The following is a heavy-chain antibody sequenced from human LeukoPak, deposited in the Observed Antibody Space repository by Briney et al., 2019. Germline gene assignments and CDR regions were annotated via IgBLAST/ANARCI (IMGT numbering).Heavy chain of an antibody. CDR1: GLIFGRNA. Sequence: GRSMRLSWPPAGLIFGRNAMTWVRHAPGNWLEWVSAISGSGGNTYYADSVKGRFTISRDNSKNTLYLQMNSLRAEGTAVYYCAKDRRAGSYDYWGQGTLVTVSS. CDR2: ISGSGGNT. D-gene: IGHD3-10*01. CDR3: AKDRRAGSYDY. J-gene: IGHJ4*02. V-gene: IGHV3-23*01.